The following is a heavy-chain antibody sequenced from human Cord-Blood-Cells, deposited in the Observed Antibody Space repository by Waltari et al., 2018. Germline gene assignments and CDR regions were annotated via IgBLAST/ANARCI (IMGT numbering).Heavy chain of an antibody. CDR3: AIKRYSSSNWFDP. Sequence: QVQLQESGPGLVKPSQTLSLTCTVSGGSISSGSYYWSWIRQPAGKGLEWIGYIYTTGSTNSNPSLKSRFTISVDTSKNQFSLKLSSVTAADTAVYYCAIKRYSSSNWFDPWGQGTLVTVSS. CDR2: IYTTGST. CDR1: GGSISSGSYY. D-gene: IGHD6-6*01. V-gene: IGHV4-61*09. J-gene: IGHJ5*02.